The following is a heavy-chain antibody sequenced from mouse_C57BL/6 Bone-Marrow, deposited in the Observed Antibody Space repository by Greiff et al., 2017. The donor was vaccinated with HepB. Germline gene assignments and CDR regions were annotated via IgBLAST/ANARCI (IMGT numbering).Heavy chain of an antibody. V-gene: IGHV12-3*01. CDR2: ITHSGET. CDR1: GFPITSGYY. J-gene: IGHJ3*01. CDR3: AGSWFAY. Sequence: VKLQESGPGLVKPSQSLFLTCSITGFPITSGYYWIWIRQSPGKPLEWMGYITHSGETFYNPSLQSPISITRETSKNQFFLQLNSVTTEDTAMYYCAGSWFAYWGQGTLVTVSA.